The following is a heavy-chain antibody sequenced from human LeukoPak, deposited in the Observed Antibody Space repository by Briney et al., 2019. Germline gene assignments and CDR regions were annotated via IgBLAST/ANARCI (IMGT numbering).Heavy chain of an antibody. CDR3: VRSYSSGWYEAFDI. V-gene: IGHV4-39*01. CDR1: GGSISSSSYY. J-gene: IGHJ3*02. Sequence: SETLSLTCTVSGGSISSSSYYWGWIRQPPGKGLEWIGSIYYSGSTYYNPSLKSGVTISVDTSKNQYSLKLSSVTAAATAVYYCVRSYSSGWYEAFDIWGQGTMVTVSS. CDR2: IYYSGST. D-gene: IGHD6-19*01.